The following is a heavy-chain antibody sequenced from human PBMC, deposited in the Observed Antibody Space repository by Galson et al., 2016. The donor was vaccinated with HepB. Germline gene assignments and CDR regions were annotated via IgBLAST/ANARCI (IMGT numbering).Heavy chain of an antibody. J-gene: IGHJ6*02. Sequence: LRLSCAASGFNFDRLAVHWVRQAPGKGLEWVAVVSFDGFDKKYADSVKGRFSIARDKSKRTVYLQIDSLRAEDTAIYYCATDVRVMRVYNYYGMDVWGRGTTVSVSS. CDR3: ATDVRVMRVYNYYGMDV. D-gene: IGHD3-16*01. V-gene: IGHV3-30*03. CDR2: VSFDGFDK. CDR1: GFNFDRLA.